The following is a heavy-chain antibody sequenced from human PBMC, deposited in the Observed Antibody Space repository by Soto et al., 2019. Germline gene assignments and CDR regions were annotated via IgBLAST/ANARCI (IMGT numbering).Heavy chain of an antibody. CDR1: GFSLSNAGLG. CDR3: ASTYSTSWDWFDP. Sequence: QVTVKESGPVLVKPTETLTLTCTVSGFSLSNAGLGVSWIRQPPGKALEWLAHIFSNDEKSYITSLKSRLTLSKDTSKSQVVLTMSNMDPVDTATYYCASTYSTSWDWFDPWGQGTLVTVSS. CDR2: IFSNDEK. D-gene: IGHD6-13*01. J-gene: IGHJ5*02. V-gene: IGHV2-26*04.